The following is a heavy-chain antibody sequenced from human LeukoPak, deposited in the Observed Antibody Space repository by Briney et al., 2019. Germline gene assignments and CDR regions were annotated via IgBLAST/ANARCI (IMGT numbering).Heavy chain of an antibody. CDR2: ISSSSSYI. V-gene: IGHV3-21*01. CDR1: GFTFSSYS. D-gene: IGHD3-10*01. J-gene: IGHJ4*02. CDR3: ARTRVRGVMNY. Sequence: GGSLRLSCAASGFTFSSYSMNWVRQAPGKGLEWVSSISSSSSYIYYADSVKGRFTISRDNAKNSLYLQMNSLRAEATAVYYCARTRVRGVMNYWGQGTLVTVSS.